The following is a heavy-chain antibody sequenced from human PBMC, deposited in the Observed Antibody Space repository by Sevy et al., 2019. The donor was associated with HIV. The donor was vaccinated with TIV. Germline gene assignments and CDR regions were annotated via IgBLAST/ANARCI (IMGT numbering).Heavy chain of an antibody. V-gene: IGHV3-33*01. Sequence: GGSLRLSCKASGFIFSRYGVHWVRQAPGKGLEWVASIFNDGKTKYYGDPVKGRFTISRDDSKNTLYLRMDSLRAEDTAVYYCARESGSDWYLDSWGQGTLVTVSS. CDR1: GFIFSRYG. CDR3: ARESGSDWYLDS. D-gene: IGHD2-21*02. J-gene: IGHJ4*02. CDR2: IFNDGKTK.